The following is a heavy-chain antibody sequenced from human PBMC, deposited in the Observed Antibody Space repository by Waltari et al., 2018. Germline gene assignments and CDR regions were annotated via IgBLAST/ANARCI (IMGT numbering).Heavy chain of an antibody. V-gene: IGHV4-34*01. J-gene: IGHJ3*02. CDR2: SNHSGST. D-gene: IGHD5-12*01. CDR3: ARDRRDGYNQRAFDI. CDR1: GGSFSGYY. Sequence: QVQLQQWGAGLLKPSETLSLTCAVYGGSFSGYYWSWIRQPPGKGLEWIGESNHSGSTNYNPSLKSRVTISVDTSKNQFSLKLSSVTAADTAVYYCARDRRDGYNQRAFDIWGQGTMVTVSS.